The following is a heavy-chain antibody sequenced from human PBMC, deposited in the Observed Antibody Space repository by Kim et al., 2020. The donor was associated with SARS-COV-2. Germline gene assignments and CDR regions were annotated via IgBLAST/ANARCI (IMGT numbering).Heavy chain of an antibody. J-gene: IGHJ4*02. CDR3: ARDKRRTGFDY. V-gene: IGHV4-31*03. CDR1: GGSISSGGYY. Sequence: SETLSLTCTVSGGSISSGGYYWSWIRQHPGKGLEWIGYIYYSGSTYYNPSLKSRVTISVDTSKNQFSLKLSSVTAADTAVYYCARDKRRTGFDYWGQGTLVTVSS. CDR2: IYYSGST.